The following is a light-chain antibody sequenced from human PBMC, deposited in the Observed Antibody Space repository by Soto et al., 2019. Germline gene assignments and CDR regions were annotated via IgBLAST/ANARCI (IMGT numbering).Light chain of an antibody. Sequence: EIVLTQSPGTLSLSPGERASFSCRASQSVSSSYLTWYQQKPGQPPRLLIYGTSSRATGIPDRFSGSGSGTEFPLEMRRREDDAFAVYSGQQDHSSTSFGQVTRLEIK. CDR3: QQDHSSTS. V-gene: IGKV3-20*01. J-gene: IGKJ5*01. CDR2: GTS. CDR1: QSVSSSY.